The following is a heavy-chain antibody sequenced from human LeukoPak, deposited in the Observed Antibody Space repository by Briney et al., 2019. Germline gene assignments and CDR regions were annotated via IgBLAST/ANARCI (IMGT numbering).Heavy chain of an antibody. V-gene: IGHV1-2*02. J-gene: IGHJ4*02. D-gene: IGHD3-16*01. Sequence: ASVKVSCKASGYTFTDYYMHWVRQAPGQGLEGMGWIIPNSGDTNYAQKFQGRVTMTRDTSISTAYMELSRLTSDDTAVYYSGREMLQRIGGVTVYGADYWGQGTPVAVSS. CDR1: GYTFTDYY. CDR3: GREMLQRIGGVTVYGADY. CDR2: IIPNSGDT.